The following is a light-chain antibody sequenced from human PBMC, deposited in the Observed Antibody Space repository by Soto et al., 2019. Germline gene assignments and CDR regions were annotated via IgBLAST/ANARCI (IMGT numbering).Light chain of an antibody. V-gene: IGLV2-14*01. CDR3: SSYTTSNTRQIV. CDR2: DVS. J-gene: IGLJ1*01. Sequence: QSALTQPASVSGSPGQSITISCTGTSRDVGGYNYVSWYQQHPGKAPKFMIYDVSNRPSGVSNRSSGSKSGNTASLTISGLQAEDEADYYCSSYTTSNTRQIVFGTGTKLTVL. CDR1: SRDVGGYNY.